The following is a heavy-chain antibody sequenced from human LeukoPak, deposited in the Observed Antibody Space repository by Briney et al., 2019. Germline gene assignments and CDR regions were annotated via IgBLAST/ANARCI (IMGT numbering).Heavy chain of an antibody. CDR3: ALIGYSSSWYLDGDY. CDR1: GGTFSSYA. V-gene: IGHV1-69*06. D-gene: IGHD6-13*01. CDR2: IIPIFGTA. J-gene: IGHJ4*02. Sequence: GASVKVSCKASGGTFSSYAISWVRQAPGQGLEWMGRIIPIFGTANYAQKFQGRVTVTADKSTSTAYMELSSLRSEDTAVYYCALIGYSSSWYLDGDYWGQGTLVTVSS.